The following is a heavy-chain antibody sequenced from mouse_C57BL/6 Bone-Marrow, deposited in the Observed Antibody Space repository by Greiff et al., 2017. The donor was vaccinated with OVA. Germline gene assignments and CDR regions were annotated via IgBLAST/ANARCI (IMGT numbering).Heavy chain of an antibody. CDR3: ARGGGATDDGYCDV. J-gene: IGHJ1*03. D-gene: IGHD3-1*01. Sequence: QVQLQQPGAELVRPGSSVKLSCKASGYTFTSYWMHWVKQRPIQGLEWIGNIDPSDSETHYNQKFKDKATLTVDKSSSTAYMQLSSLTSEDSAVYYWARGGGATDDGYCDVWGTGTTVTVSS. V-gene: IGHV1-52*01. CDR1: GYTFTSYW. CDR2: IDPSDSET.